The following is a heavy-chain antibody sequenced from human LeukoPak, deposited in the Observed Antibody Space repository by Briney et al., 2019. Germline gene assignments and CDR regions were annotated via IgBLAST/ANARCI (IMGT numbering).Heavy chain of an antibody. CDR1: GFTFSSYA. J-gene: IGHJ6*02. Sequence: GGSLRLSCAASGFTFSSYAMSWVRQAPGKELEWVSAISGSGGSTYYADSVKGRFTISRDNLKNTLYLQMNSLRAEDTAGYYCAKEVFAGTYLFYYYGMDVWGQGTTVTVSS. CDR2: ISGSGGST. D-gene: IGHD3-10*01. V-gene: IGHV3-23*01. CDR3: AKEVFAGTYLFYYYGMDV.